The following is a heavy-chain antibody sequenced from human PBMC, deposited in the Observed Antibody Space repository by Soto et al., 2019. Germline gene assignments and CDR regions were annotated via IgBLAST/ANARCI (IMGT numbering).Heavy chain of an antibody. CDR1: GGTFSSYA. CDR2: IIPIFGTA. J-gene: IGHJ6*02. D-gene: IGHD2-15*01. Sequence: SLKVSCKASGGTFSSYAISWVRQAPGQGLEWMGGIIPIFGTANYAQKFQGRVTITADESTSTAYMELSSLRSEDTAVYYCAVGSSCSGGSCYSPYYYGMDVWGQ. CDR3: AVGSSCSGGSCYSPYYYGMDV. V-gene: IGHV1-69*13.